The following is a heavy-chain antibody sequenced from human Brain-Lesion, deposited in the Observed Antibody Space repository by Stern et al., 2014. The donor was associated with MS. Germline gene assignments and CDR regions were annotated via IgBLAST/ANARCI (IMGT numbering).Heavy chain of an antibody. CDR3: AGEEDIRYCSGGSCTGNWFDP. Sequence: QVQLQESGPGLVKPSETLSLTCTVAGGSVSSTSYAWAWIRQPPGKGLEGIGTIYYSGNTYYSPSLKSRLTLSLATSKNPFSPQRRSVTAADTAVYYCAGEEDIRYCSGGSCTGNWFDPWGQGTLVTVSS. J-gene: IGHJ5*02. V-gene: IGHV4-39*01. CDR1: GGSVSSTSYA. CDR2: IYYSGNT. D-gene: IGHD2-15*01.